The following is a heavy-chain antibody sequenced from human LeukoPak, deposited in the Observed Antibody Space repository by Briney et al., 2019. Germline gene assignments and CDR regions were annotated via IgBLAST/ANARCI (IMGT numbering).Heavy chain of an antibody. CDR2: MNPNSGNT. V-gene: IGHV1-8*02. Sequence: GASVKVSCKASGYTFTTYGISWVRQAPGQGLEWMGWMNPNSGNTGYAQKFQGRVTMTRNTSISTAYMELSSLRSEDTAVYYCARGRNAAGTFYYYYYMDVWGKGTTVTISS. J-gene: IGHJ6*03. D-gene: IGHD6-13*01. CDR1: GYTFTTYG. CDR3: ARGRNAAGTFYYYYYMDV.